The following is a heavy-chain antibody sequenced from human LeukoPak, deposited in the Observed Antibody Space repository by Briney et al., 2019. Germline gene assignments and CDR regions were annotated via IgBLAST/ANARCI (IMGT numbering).Heavy chain of an antibody. Sequence: ASVKVSCKASGYTSTSYDINWVRQATGQGLEWMGWMNPNSGNTGYAQKFQGRVTMTRNTSISTAYMELSSLRSEDTAVYYCARGGGECSSTSCPSDAFDIWGQGTMVTVSS. CDR1: GYTSTSYD. D-gene: IGHD2-2*01. J-gene: IGHJ3*02. CDR3: ARGGGECSSTSCPSDAFDI. V-gene: IGHV1-8*01. CDR2: MNPNSGNT.